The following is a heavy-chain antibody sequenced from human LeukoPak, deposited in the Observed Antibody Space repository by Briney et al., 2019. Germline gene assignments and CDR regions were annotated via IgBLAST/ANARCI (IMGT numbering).Heavy chain of an antibody. CDR2: IYPGDSDT. CDR1: GYSFTSYW. D-gene: IGHD3-10*01. CDR3: ASFNYYGSGSYYRHFDY. Sequence: GESLKISCKGSGYSFTSYWIGWVRQMPGKGLEWMGIIYPGDSDTRYSPSFQGQVTISADKSISTAYLQWSSLKASDTAMYYCASFNYYGSGSYYRHFDYWGQGTLVTVSS. J-gene: IGHJ4*02. V-gene: IGHV5-51*01.